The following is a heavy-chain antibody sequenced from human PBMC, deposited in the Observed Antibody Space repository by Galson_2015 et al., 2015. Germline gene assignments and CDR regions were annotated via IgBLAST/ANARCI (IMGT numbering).Heavy chain of an antibody. J-gene: IGHJ4*02. D-gene: IGHD3-10*01. CDR1: GFTFNSFW. CDR3: ARDTRMLWF. V-gene: IGHV3-7*01. Sequence: SLRLSCAASGFTFNSFWMSWVRQAPGKGLEWGANIKQDGSEKHYVDSVKGRFTISRDNAKNSMYLQMNSLRVEDTAVYYCARDTRMLWFGGQGTLVTVSS. CDR2: IKQDGSEK.